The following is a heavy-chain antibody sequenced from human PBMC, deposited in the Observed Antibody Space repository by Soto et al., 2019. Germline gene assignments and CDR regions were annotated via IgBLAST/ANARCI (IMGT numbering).Heavy chain of an antibody. V-gene: IGHV1-69*02. CDR2: FIPILDMA. D-gene: IGHD2-21*01. CDR3: AITYCRDNSCPRDFDF. Sequence: QVQVVQSGAEVKKPESSVKVSCKPSGGTFNTYTVNWVRLAPGHGLEWMGRFIPILDMANYAQKFQDRVTITADRSTFTAYMALNSLSSDDTALYYCAITYCRDNSCPRDFDFWGPGTRVTVSS. CDR1: GGTFNTYT. J-gene: IGHJ4*02.